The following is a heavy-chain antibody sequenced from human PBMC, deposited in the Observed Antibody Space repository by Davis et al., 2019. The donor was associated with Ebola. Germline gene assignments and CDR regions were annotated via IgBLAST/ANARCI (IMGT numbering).Heavy chain of an antibody. CDR2: ISSRSSYI. CDR3: ASSKVGYGAFDV. D-gene: IGHD2-15*01. J-gene: IGHJ3*01. V-gene: IGHV3-21*01. Sequence: GSLRLSCAASGFTFSSYLMNWVRQAPGKGLEWVSSISSRSSYIYYADSLKGRFTISRDNAKNSLYLQMNSLRAEDSAVYYCASSKVGYGAFDVWGQGTMVTVSS. CDR1: GFTFSSYL.